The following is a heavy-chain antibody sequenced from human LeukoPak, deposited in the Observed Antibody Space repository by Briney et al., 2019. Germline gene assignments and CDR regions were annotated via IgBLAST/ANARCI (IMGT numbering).Heavy chain of an antibody. V-gene: IGHV3-7*01. CDR2: IKQDGSEK. D-gene: IGHD1-26*01. CDR1: GFTFSSYW. CDR3: ARLGSGSYYRFFDY. Sequence: GGSLRLSCAASGFTFSSYWMSWVRQAPGKGLEWVANIKQDGSEKYYVDSVKGRFTISRDNAKNSLYLQMNSLRAKDTAVYYCARLGSGSYYRFFDYWGQGTLVTVSS. J-gene: IGHJ4*02.